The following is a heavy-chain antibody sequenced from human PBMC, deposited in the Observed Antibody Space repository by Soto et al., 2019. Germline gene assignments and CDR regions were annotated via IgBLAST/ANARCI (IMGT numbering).Heavy chain of an antibody. CDR2: ISVSGDTA. V-gene: IGHV3-23*01. D-gene: IGHD2-8*02. CDR1: GFTLNTYA. CDR3: ARGRVMYRVIAYFDY. J-gene: IGHJ4*02. Sequence: PGGSLRLSCAASGFTLNTYAMSWVRQAPGKGLGWVSTISVSGDTAFYADSVKGRFSISRDNSQNTLFLQMHSLRAEDTAVYYCARGRVMYRVIAYFDYWGLGTLVTVSS.